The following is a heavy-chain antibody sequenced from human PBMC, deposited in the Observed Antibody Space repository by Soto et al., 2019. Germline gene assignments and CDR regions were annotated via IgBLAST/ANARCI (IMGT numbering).Heavy chain of an antibody. J-gene: IGHJ4*02. Sequence: QVQLVQSGAEVKQPGASVKVSCTASGYTFTGYYIHWVRQAPGQGLEWMGWLNLDSGGATYAQKFQGMVTMTRDTSIRTATVELNRLRSDDPATYYCARDVGGTSSYLGYWGQGTLVTVSS. CDR1: GYTFTGYY. CDR3: ARDVGGTSSYLGY. V-gene: IGHV1-2*02. CDR2: LNLDSGGA. D-gene: IGHD6-6*01.